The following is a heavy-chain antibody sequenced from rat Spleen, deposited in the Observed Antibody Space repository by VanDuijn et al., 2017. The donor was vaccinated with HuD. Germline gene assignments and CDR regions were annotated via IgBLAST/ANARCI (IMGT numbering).Heavy chain of an antibody. CDR1: GFTFNNYD. V-gene: IGHV5-29*01. CDR3: AKGTPFEY. J-gene: IGHJ2*01. Sequence: EVQLVESGGGLVQPGRSLKLSCVASGFTFNNYDMAWVSQDPKKGLEWVATMSYDGSSPNYRDSVKGRFTISRDNAKSTLYLQMDSMRSEDKATYYCAKGTPFEYWGQVVMVTVSS. CDR2: MSYDGSSP.